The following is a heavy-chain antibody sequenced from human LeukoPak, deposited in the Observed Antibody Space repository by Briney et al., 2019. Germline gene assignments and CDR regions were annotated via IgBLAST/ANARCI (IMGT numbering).Heavy chain of an antibody. V-gene: IGHV3-23*01. CDR1: GFTFSSYA. J-gene: IGHJ6*02. Sequence: GASLRLSCAASGFTFSSYAMSWVRQAPGKGLEWVSAISGSGGSTYYADSVKGRFTISRDNSKNTLYLQMNSLRAEDTAVYYCAKREYDYGDYIYYYGMDVWGQGTTVTVSS. CDR2: ISGSGGST. CDR3: AKREYDYGDYIYYYGMDV. D-gene: IGHD4-17*01.